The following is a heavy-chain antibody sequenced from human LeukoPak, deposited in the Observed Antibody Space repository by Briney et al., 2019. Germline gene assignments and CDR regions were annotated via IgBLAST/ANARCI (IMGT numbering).Heavy chain of an antibody. CDR3: ARGQYYYDSSGYYY. CDR1: GGTFSGYY. Sequence: SETLSLTCAVYGGTFSGYYWSWIRQPPGKGLEWIGEINHSGSTNYNPSLKSRVTISVDTSKNQFSLKLSSVTAADTAVYYCARGQYYYDSSGYYYWGQGTLVTVSS. J-gene: IGHJ4*02. V-gene: IGHV4-34*01. CDR2: INHSGST. D-gene: IGHD3-22*01.